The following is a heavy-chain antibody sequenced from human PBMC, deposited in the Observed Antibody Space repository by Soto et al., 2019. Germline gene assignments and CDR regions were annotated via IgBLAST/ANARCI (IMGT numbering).Heavy chain of an antibody. D-gene: IGHD3-22*01. CDR3: ATVTTNLGAVDM. J-gene: IGHJ3*02. Sequence: QVQLVESGGGVVQPGRSLRLSCAVSGFTYHWVRQAPGKGLEWVAVISYDGSNKYYADSVKGRFTISRDNSKNTLYLQMNSLKPEDTAVYYCATVTTNLGAVDMWGQGTMVTVSS. V-gene: IGHV3-30-3*01. CDR1: GFTY. CDR2: ISYDGSNK.